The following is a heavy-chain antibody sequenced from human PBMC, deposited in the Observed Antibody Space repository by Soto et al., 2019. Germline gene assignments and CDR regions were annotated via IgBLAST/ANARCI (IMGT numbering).Heavy chain of an antibody. J-gene: IGHJ4*02. CDR1: GYTFTTFG. Sequence: QVQLVQSGGEVKKPGAAVKVSCKASGYTFTTFGIGWVRQAPGQGLEWMGWISAYSGNTEYPEKLQGRVTMTIDTSTSTTYMELRSLRSDDTAVYYCAWAFCSGGSCYLDYWGQGALVTVSS. CDR2: ISAYSGNT. CDR3: AWAFCSGGSCYLDY. D-gene: IGHD2-15*01. V-gene: IGHV1-18*01.